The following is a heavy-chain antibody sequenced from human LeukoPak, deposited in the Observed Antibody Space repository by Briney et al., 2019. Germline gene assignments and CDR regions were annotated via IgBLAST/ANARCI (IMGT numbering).Heavy chain of an antibody. CDR2: INPNSGDT. V-gene: IGHV1-2*02. CDR1: GYTFTDYY. D-gene: IGHD3-22*01. Sequence: ASVTVSCTASGYTFTDYYMHWVRQAPGQGLEWMGWINPNSGDTNYAQKFQGRVTMTRVTSISIVYMELSRLRSDDTAVYYCAREGATHYYDTRGYGYGAFDFWGQGTMVTGSS. J-gene: IGHJ3*01. CDR3: AREGATHYYDTRGYGYGAFDF.